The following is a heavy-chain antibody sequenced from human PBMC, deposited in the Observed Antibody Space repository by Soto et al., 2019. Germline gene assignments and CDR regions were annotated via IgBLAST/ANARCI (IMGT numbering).Heavy chain of an antibody. CDR3: ARDPPSWYCSGGSCYATDYYYYGMDV. D-gene: IGHD2-15*01. Sequence: ASVKVSCKASGYTFTSYGISWVRQAPGQGLEWKGRISAYNCNTNYAQKLQGRVTMTTDTSTSTAYMELRSLSSDDTAVYYCARDPPSWYCSGGSCYATDYYYYGMDVWGQGTTVTVSS. J-gene: IGHJ6*02. V-gene: IGHV1-18*01. CDR1: GYTFTSYG. CDR2: ISAYNCNT.